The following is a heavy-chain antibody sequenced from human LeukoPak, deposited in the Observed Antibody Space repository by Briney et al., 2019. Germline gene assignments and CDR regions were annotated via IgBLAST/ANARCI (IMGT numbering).Heavy chain of an antibody. J-gene: IGHJ4*02. Sequence: SQTLSLTCTVSGGSISSGDYYWSWIRQPPGKGLEWMGYIYYSGSTYYNPSLKSRVTISVDTSKNQFSLKLSSVTAADTAVYYCARGLAPGYSSSWGPDYWGQGTLVTVSS. CDR3: ARGLAPGYSSSWGPDY. V-gene: IGHV4-30-4*01. D-gene: IGHD6-19*01. CDR2: IYYSGST. CDR1: GGSISSGDYY.